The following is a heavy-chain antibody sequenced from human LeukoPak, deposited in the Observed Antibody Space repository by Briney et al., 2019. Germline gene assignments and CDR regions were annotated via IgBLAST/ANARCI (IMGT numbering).Heavy chain of an antibody. D-gene: IGHD2-21*02. J-gene: IGHJ4*02. CDR2: IKSDVSNT. V-gene: IGHV3-74*01. CDR3: TAIRPDY. CDR1: GYSFGTDW. Sequence: GGSLRLSCAASGYSFGTDWMHWVRQAPGKGLVWVARIKSDVSNTDYAASVKGRFTISRDDANNILYLQMNSLRVEDTAVYYCTAIRPDYWGQGTVVTVSS.